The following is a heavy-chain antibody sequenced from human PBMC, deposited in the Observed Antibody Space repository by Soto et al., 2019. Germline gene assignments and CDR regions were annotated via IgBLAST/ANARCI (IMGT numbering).Heavy chain of an antibody. J-gene: IGHJ4*02. Sequence: PGGSLRLSCAASGFTFSSYGMHWVRQAPGKGLEWVAVIWYDGSNKYYADSVRGRFTISRDNSKNTLYLQMNSLRAEDTAVYYCARGRYDSGWYFAYWGQGTPGTVSS. D-gene: IGHD6-19*01. V-gene: IGHV3-33*01. CDR3: ARGRYDSGWYFAY. CDR1: GFTFSSYG. CDR2: IWYDGSNK.